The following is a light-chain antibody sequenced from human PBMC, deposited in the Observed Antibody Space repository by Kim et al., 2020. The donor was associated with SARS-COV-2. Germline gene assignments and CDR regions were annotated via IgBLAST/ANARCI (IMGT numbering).Light chain of an antibody. V-gene: IGLV2-8*01. CDR1: NSDVGGFGY. J-gene: IGLJ1*01. CDR2: EVT. CDR3: SSYVGSNNYV. Sequence: QSALTQPPSASGSPGQSVTISCAGTNSDVGGFGYVSWYRQHPGKAPELMIYEVTKRPSGVPDRFSGSKSGNTASLTVSGLQAEDDADYFCSSYVGSNNYVFGTGTKVTVL.